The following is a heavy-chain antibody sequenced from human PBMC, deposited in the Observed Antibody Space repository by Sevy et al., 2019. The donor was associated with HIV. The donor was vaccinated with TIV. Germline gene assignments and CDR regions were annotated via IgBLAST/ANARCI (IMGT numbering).Heavy chain of an antibody. CDR2: INHSGST. Sequence: SETLSLTCAVYGGSFSGYYWSWIRQPPGKGQEWIGEINHSGSTNYNPSLKSRVTISVDTSKNQFSLKLSSVTAADTAVYYCARGSNGDGYNRASDYWGQGTLVTVSS. V-gene: IGHV4-34*01. D-gene: IGHD4-4*01. CDR1: GGSFSGYY. CDR3: ARGSNGDGYNRASDY. J-gene: IGHJ4*02.